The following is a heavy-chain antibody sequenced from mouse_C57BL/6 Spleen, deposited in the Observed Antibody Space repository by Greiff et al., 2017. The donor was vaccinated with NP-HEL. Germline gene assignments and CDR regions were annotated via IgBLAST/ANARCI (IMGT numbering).Heavy chain of an antibody. CDR2: IYPGSGNT. V-gene: IGHV1-66*01. D-gene: IGHD2-1*01. J-gene: IGHJ4*01. CDR3: GYGNYEDYYAMDY. Sequence: QVQLQQSGPELVKPGASVKISCKASGYSFTSYYIHWVKQRPGQGLEWIGWIYPGSGNTKYNEKFKGKATLTADTSSSTAYMQLSSLTSEDSAVYYCGYGNYEDYYAMDYWGQGTSVTVSS. CDR1: GYSFTSYY.